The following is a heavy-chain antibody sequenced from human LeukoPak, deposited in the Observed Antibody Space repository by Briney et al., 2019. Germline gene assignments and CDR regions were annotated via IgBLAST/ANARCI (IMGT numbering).Heavy chain of an antibody. V-gene: IGHV1-46*01. Sequence: ASVKVSCKASGYTFTSYYMHWVRQAPGQGLEWMGIINPSGGSTSYAQKSQGRVTMTRDMSTSTVYMELSSLRSEDTAVYYCAREATSGSYFDYWGQGTLVTVSS. CDR1: GYTFTSYY. CDR2: INPSGGST. D-gene: IGHD1-26*01. J-gene: IGHJ4*02. CDR3: AREATSGSYFDY.